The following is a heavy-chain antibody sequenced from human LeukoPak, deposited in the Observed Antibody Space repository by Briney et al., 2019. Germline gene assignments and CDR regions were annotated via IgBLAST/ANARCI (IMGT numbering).Heavy chain of an antibody. D-gene: IGHD2-15*01. CDR1: GYTFTSYV. Sequence: GASVKVSCKASGYTFTSYVISWVRQAPGQGLEWMGWISAYNGNTNYAQKLQGRVTMTTDTSTSTAYMELRSLRSDDTAVYYCARRRPWYCSGGSCYLDYWGQGTLVTVSS. V-gene: IGHV1-18*01. CDR2: ISAYNGNT. J-gene: IGHJ4*02. CDR3: ARRRPWYCSGGSCYLDY.